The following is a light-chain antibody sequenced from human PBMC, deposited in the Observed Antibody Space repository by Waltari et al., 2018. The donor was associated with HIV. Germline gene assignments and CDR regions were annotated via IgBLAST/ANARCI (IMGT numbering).Light chain of an antibody. V-gene: IGKV3-11*01. Sequence: EIVLTQSPATLSLSPGERATLSCRASQSVSSYLAWYQQKPGQAPRLPIYDASNRATGIPARFSGSGSRTDFTLTISSLEPEDFAVYYCQQRSNWPLTFGGGTKVQIK. CDR1: QSVSSY. CDR2: DAS. J-gene: IGKJ4*01. CDR3: QQRSNWPLT.